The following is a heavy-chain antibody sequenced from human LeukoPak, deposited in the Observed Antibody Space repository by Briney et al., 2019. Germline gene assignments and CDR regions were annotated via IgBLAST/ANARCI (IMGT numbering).Heavy chain of an antibody. CDR3: TRDPYDRAGYGAFDL. D-gene: IGHD3-22*01. CDR1: GFTFTAYS. V-gene: IGHV3-7*01. Sequence: TGGSLRLSCAASGFTFTAYSMTWVRQAPGKGLEWVANIKRDGSDKYYVDSVKGRFTISRDNAKNSLYLEMISLRVEDTAVYYCTRDPYDRAGYGAFDLWGLGTTITVSS. CDR2: IKRDGSDK. J-gene: IGHJ3*01.